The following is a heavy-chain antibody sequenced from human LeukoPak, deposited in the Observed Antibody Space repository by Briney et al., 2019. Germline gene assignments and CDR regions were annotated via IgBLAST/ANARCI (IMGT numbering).Heavy chain of an antibody. CDR3: ARSGRRGYNWNDNNWFDP. V-gene: IGHV1-18*01. Sequence: ASVKVSCKASGYTFTSYGISWVRQAPGQGLEWMGWISAYNGNTNYAQKLQGRVTMTTETSTSTAYMELRSLRSDDTAVYYCARSGRRGYNWNDNNWFDPWGQGTLVTVSS. J-gene: IGHJ5*02. D-gene: IGHD1-1*01. CDR2: ISAYNGNT. CDR1: GYTFTSYG.